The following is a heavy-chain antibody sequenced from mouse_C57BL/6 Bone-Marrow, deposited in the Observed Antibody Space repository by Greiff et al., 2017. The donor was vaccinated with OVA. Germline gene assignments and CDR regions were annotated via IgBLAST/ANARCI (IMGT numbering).Heavy chain of an antibody. CDR2: IWSGGST. CDR1: GFSFTSYG. Sequence: VKVEESGPGLVQPSQCLSLTCTVSGFSFTSYGVHWVRQSPGKGLEWLGVIWSGGSTDYNEAFMSRLIITKDNSKSQVIFKMNSLQADDTDIYYGAKNTDGYYGGFAYWVQGTLVTVSA. J-gene: IGHJ3*01. D-gene: IGHD2-3*01. V-gene: IGHV2-5*01. CDR3: AKNTDGYYGGFAY.